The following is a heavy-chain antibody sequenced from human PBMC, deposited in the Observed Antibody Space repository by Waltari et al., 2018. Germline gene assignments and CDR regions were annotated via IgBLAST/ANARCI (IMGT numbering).Heavy chain of an antibody. J-gene: IGHJ4*02. D-gene: IGHD6-13*01. CDR3: AREGIAAAGTNFDY. Sequence: QVQLQESGPGLVKPSETLSLTCTVSGGSISSYYWSWIRQPPGTGLEWIGYIYYGGSTNYNPSLKSRVTISVDTSKNQFSLKLSSVTAADTAVYYCAREGIAAAGTNFDYWGQGTLVTVSS. CDR1: GGSISSYY. CDR2: IYYGGST. V-gene: IGHV4-59*01.